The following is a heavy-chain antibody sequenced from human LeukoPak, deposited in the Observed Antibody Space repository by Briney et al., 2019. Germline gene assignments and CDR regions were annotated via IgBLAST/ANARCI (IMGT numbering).Heavy chain of an antibody. J-gene: IGHJ4*02. D-gene: IGHD3-22*01. Sequence: APVKVSCKASGYTFTTYYMHWVRQAPGQGLEWMGIINPSDGRTSYAQKFQDRVTMTRDTSTSTVYMELSSLRSEDTAVYYCAREGLDTSDYYGSRLDYWGPGTLVTVSS. CDR3: AREGLDTSDYYGSRLDY. CDR1: GYTFTTYY. V-gene: IGHV1-46*01. CDR2: INPSDGRT.